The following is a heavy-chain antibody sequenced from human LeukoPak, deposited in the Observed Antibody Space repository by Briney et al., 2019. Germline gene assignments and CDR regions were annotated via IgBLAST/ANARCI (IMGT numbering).Heavy chain of an antibody. CDR1: GGSISSGSYY. J-gene: IGHJ3*02. CDR3: ARYQLLFFPGAFDI. CDR2: IYTSGST. Sequence: SETLSLTCTVSGGSISSGSYYWSWIRQPAGKGLEWIGRIYTSGSTNYNPSLKSRVTISVDTSKNQFSLKLSSVTAADTAVYYCARYQLLFFPGAFDIWGQGTMVTVSS. D-gene: IGHD2-2*01. V-gene: IGHV4-61*02.